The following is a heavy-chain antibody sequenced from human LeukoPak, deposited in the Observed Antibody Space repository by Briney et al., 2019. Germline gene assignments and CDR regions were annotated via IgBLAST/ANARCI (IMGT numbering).Heavy chain of an antibody. CDR3: AKILSPYYYDSSGAFDY. J-gene: IGHJ4*02. CDR1: GFTFSSYA. V-gene: IGHV3-23*01. CDR2: ISGSGGST. Sequence: GGSLRLSCAASGFTFSSYARSWVRQAPGKGLEWVSAISGSGGSTYYADSVKGRFTISRDNSKNTLYLQMNSLRAEDTAVYYCAKILSPYYYDSSGAFDYWGQGTLVTVSS. D-gene: IGHD3-22*01.